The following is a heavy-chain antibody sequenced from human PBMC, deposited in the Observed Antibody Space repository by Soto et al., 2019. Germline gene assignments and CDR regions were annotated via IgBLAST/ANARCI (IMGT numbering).Heavy chain of an antibody. Sequence: GESLKLSCKVSGYSFTSYWISWVRQMPGKGLEWMGRIDPSDSYTNYSPSFQRHLTTSADKSIRTAYLQWRSLKASDTAMYCCATPPSIAVAGTIHDDAFDIWGQGTMV. J-gene: IGHJ3*02. V-gene: IGHV5-10-1*01. CDR3: ATPPSIAVAGTIHDDAFDI. D-gene: IGHD6-19*01. CDR2: IDPSDSYT. CDR1: GYSFTSYW.